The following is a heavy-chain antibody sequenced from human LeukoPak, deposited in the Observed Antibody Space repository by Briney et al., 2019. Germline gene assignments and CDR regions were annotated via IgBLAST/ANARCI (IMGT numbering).Heavy chain of an antibody. CDR1: GFTFDDYA. CDR3: AKGLWFGELLS. V-gene: IGHV3-9*01. Sequence: PGRSLRLSCAASGFTFDDYAMHWVRQAPGKGLEWVSGISWNSGSIGYADSVKGRFTISRDNAKNSLYLQMNSLRAEDTALYYCAKGLWFGELLSWGQGTLVTVSS. D-gene: IGHD3-10*01. J-gene: IGHJ4*02. CDR2: ISWNSGSI.